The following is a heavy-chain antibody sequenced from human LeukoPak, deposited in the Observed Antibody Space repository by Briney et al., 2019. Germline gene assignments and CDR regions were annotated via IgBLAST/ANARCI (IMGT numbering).Heavy chain of an antibody. Sequence: ASVKVSCKASGYTFTGYYMHWVRQAPGQGLEWMGWINPNSGGTNYAQKFQGRVTMTRDTSISTAYMEPSRLRSDDTAVYYCAREYTMIVVVSGYFDYWGQGTLVTVSS. CDR2: INPNSGGT. CDR3: AREYTMIVVVSGYFDY. CDR1: GYTFTGYY. V-gene: IGHV1-2*02. J-gene: IGHJ4*02. D-gene: IGHD3-22*01.